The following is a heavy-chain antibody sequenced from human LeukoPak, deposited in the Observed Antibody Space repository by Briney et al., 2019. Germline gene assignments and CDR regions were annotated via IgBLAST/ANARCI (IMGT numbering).Heavy chain of an antibody. J-gene: IGHJ3*02. CDR3: ARDREEMVRAPYAFGT. CDR1: GFTFSKYW. V-gene: IGHV3-7*01. Sequence: PTGGSLRLSCAASGFTFSKYWMTWVRQAPGKGLEWVANIKQDESEKYYADSVKGRFTVSRDNGRSSLYLQMNSLRAEDTAVYYCARDREEMVRAPYAFGTWGQGTMVTVSS. CDR2: IKQDESEK. D-gene: IGHD3-10*01.